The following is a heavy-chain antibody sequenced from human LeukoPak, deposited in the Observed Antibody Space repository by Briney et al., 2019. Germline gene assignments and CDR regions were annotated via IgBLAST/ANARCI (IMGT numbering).Heavy chain of an antibody. CDR3: ARASGGYYDSSGSFDY. J-gene: IGHJ4*02. CDR1: GFTVGSNY. Sequence: GGSLRLSCAASGFTVGSNYMSWVRQAPGKGLGWVSGIHSGDSTYYADSVKGRITISRDNSKNMLYLQMNSLRAEDTAVYHCARASGGYYDSSGSFDYWGQGTLVTVSS. D-gene: IGHD3-22*01. V-gene: IGHV3-53*01. CDR2: IHSGDST.